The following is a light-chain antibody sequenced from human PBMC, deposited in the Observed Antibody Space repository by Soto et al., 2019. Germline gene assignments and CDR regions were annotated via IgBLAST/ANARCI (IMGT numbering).Light chain of an antibody. J-gene: IGLJ1*01. CDR1: SRDVGGYNY. Sequence: QSALTQPASVSGSPGQSITISCTGTSRDVGGYNYVSWYQQHPGKAPKLMIYDVSNRPSGVSNRFSGSKSSNTASQTISGVQADDEADYYCSSYTSSSTRVFGTGTMLTVL. CDR3: SSYTSSSTRV. V-gene: IGLV2-14*01. CDR2: DVS.